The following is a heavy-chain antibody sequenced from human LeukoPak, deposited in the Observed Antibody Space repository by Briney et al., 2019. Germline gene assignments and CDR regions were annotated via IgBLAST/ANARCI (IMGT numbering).Heavy chain of an antibody. J-gene: IGHJ6*02. CDR2: INHSGST. CDR3: ARYGGNKPYYYYGMDV. Sequence: SETLSLTCSVYGGSFSGYYWSWICQPPGKGLEWIGEINHSGSTNYNPSLKSRVTISVDTSKNQFSLKLSSVTAADTAVYYCARYGGNKPYYYYGMDVWGQGTTVTVSS. CDR1: GGSFSGYY. D-gene: IGHD4-23*01. V-gene: IGHV4-34*01.